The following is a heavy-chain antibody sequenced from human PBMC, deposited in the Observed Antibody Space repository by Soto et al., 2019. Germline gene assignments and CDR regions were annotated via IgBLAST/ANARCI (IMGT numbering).Heavy chain of an antibody. CDR2: IIPIFGTA. V-gene: IGHV1-69*06. CDR3: ASGASYYDSSGYRLNWFDP. J-gene: IGHJ5*02. Sequence: ASVKVSCKASGGTFSSYAISWVRQAPGQGLEWMGGIIPIFGTANYAQKFQGRVTITADKSTSTAYMELSSLRSEDTAVYYCASGASYYDSSGYRLNWFDPWGQGTLVTVSS. CDR1: GGTFSSYA. D-gene: IGHD3-22*01.